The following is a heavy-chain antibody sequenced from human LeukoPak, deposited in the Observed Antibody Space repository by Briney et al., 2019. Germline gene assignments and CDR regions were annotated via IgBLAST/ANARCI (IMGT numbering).Heavy chain of an antibody. CDR2: ISWDGGST. D-gene: IGHD6-13*01. Sequence: GGSLRLSCAASGFTFDDYAMHWVRQAPGKGLEWVSLISWDGGSTYYADSVKGRFTISGDNSKNSLYLQMNSLRAEDTALYYCAKGIAAAGDYMDVWGKGTTVTVSS. CDR1: GFTFDDYA. CDR3: AKGIAAAGDYMDV. J-gene: IGHJ6*03. V-gene: IGHV3-43D*04.